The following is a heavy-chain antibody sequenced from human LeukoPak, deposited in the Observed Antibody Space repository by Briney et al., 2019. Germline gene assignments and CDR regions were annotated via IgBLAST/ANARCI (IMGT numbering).Heavy chain of an antibody. V-gene: IGHV3-53*04. CDR3: ARESSVSGWYIY. Sequence: GGSLRLSCAASGFTFSTYALSWVRQASGKGLEWVSGIYVDGSTYYADSAKGRFTISRHNSENTLYLQMSSLSPEDTAVYYCARESSVSGWYIYWGQGTLVTVSS. CDR1: GFTFSTYA. D-gene: IGHD6-19*01. J-gene: IGHJ4*02. CDR2: IYVDGST.